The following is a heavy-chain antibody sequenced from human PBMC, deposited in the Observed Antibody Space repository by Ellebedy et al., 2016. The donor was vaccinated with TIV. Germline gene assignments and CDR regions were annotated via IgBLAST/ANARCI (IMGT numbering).Heavy chain of an antibody. CDR3: ARQGSSGWHDPIDY. CDR1: GFTFTNYG. CDR2: ISASSGTT. J-gene: IGHJ4*02. V-gene: IGHV1-18*01. Sequence: ASVKVSXKASGFTFTNYGISWVRQAPGQGLEWVGWISASSGTTHYAQSLQDRVTMTTDTSTGTANMELTSLRSDDTAVYYCARQGSSGWHDPIDYWGQGTLVTVSS. D-gene: IGHD6-19*01.